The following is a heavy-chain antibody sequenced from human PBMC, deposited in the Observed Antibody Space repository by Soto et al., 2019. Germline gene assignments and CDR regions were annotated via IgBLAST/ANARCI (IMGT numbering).Heavy chain of an antibody. J-gene: IGHJ4*02. Sequence: GGSLRLSCAASGFNFITYSLNWVRQAPGKGLEWVASISSSAIYIDYADSVKGRFTISRDNANNSLYPQMNSLRAEDTATYYCVRDGLDYYDTERLYFDKWGQGTLVTVS. CDR3: VRDGLDYYDTERLYFDK. V-gene: IGHV3-21*01. CDR1: GFNFITYS. CDR2: ISSSAIYI. D-gene: IGHD3-22*01.